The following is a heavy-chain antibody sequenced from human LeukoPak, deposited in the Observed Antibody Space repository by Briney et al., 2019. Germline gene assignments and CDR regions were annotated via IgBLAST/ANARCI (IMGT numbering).Heavy chain of an antibody. D-gene: IGHD2-8*01. Sequence: GGSLRLSCAASGFTFSSYSMNWVRQAPGKGLEWVSSISSSSSYIYYADSVKGRFTISRDDAKNSLYLQMNSLRAEDTAAYYCARDETIRLGYCTNGVCYPDYWGRGTLVTVSS. CDR1: GFTFSSYS. V-gene: IGHV3-21*01. CDR3: ARDETIRLGYCTNGVCYPDY. J-gene: IGHJ4*02. CDR2: ISSSSSYI.